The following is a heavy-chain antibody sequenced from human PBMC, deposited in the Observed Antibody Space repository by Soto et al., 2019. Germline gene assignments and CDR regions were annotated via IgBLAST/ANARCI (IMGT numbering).Heavy chain of an antibody. CDR1: GLTFRSYG. CDR2: IWFDGSKK. Sequence: QMQLVESGGGVVQPGRSLRLSGAASGLTFRSYGIHWVRQAPGKGLGWVALIWFDGSKKYYVDSVKGRFAVSRDNSKNTLYLQMNSLSVEDTAVYYCARDRLVPYGYGMDVWGQGTTVTVSS. D-gene: IGHD2-2*01. CDR3: ARDRLVPYGYGMDV. V-gene: IGHV3-33*01. J-gene: IGHJ6*02.